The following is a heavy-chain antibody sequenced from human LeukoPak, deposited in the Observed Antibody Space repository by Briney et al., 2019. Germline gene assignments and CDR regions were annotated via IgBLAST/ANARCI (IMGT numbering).Heavy chain of an antibody. CDR2: IYYSGGT. J-gene: IGHJ6*02. CDR1: GGSISSFY. CDR3: ARVRYGMDV. Sequence: SETLSLTCTVSGGSISSFYWSWIRQPPGKGLEWIGNIYYSGGTNYNPSLESRVSISLDTSKTQIFLKLSSVTAADTAVYYCARVRYGMDVWGQGTTVTVSS. V-gene: IGHV4-59*12.